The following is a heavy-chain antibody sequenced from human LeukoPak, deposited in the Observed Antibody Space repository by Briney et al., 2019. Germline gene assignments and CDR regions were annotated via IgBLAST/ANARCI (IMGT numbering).Heavy chain of an antibody. CDR1: GYTFTSYG. D-gene: IGHD2/OR15-2a*01. V-gene: IGHV1-18*01. CDR3: ARQVYARGIYFSKGLQIDY. J-gene: IGHJ4*02. Sequence: GASVKVSCKASGYTFTSYGISWVRQAPGQGLEWMGWISAYNGNTNYAQKLQGRVTMTTDTSTSTAYMELRSLRSDDTAVYYCARQVYARGIYFSKGLQIDYWGQGTLVTVSS. CDR2: ISAYNGNT.